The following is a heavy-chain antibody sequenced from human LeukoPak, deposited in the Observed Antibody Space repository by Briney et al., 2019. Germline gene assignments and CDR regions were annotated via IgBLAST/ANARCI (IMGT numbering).Heavy chain of an antibody. CDR2: ISADGGYT. D-gene: IGHD1-26*01. CDR1: GFTFSTYA. J-gene: IGHJ4*02. Sequence: GGSLRLSCAASGFTFSTYAMNWFRQAPGKGLERVSAISADGGYTYYADSVKGRFTMSRDNSKNTLFLQMTTLRADDTAVYYCAKAGMGQYGPGAPTWGQGTLVTVSS. V-gene: IGHV3-23*01. CDR3: AKAGMGQYGPGAPT.